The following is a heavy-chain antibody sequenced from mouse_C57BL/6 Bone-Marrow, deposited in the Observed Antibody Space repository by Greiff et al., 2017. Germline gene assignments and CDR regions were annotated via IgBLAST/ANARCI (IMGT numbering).Heavy chain of an antibody. V-gene: IGHV1-80*01. CDR3: ARCVLRGFAY. CDR2: IYPGDGDT. Sequence: VQLQQSGAELVKPGASVKLSCKASGYAFSSYWMNWVKQRPGKGLEWIGQIYPGDGDTNYNGKFKGKATMTADKSSSTAYMQLSSLTSEDSAVYFCARCVLRGFAYWGQGTLVTVSA. J-gene: IGHJ3*01. CDR1: GYAFSSYW.